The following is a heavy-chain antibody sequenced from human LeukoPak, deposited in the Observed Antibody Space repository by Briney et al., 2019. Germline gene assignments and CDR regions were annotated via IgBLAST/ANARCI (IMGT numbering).Heavy chain of an antibody. D-gene: IGHD3-10*01. CDR2: INHSGST. CDR3: ARVPYYYGSSDY. V-gene: IGHV4-34*01. J-gene: IGHJ4*02. Sequence: PSETLSLTCAVYGGSFSGYYWSWIRQPPGKGLEWIGEINHSGSTNYNPSLKSRVTISVDTSKNQFSLKLSSVTAADTAVYYCARVPYYYGSSDYWGQGTLVTVSS. CDR1: GGSFSGYY.